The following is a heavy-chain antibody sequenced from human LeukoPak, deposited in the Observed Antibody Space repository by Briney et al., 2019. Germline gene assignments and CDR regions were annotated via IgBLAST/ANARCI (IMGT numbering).Heavy chain of an antibody. CDR3: AKDQGIAVAPA. CDR1: GFTFSDYS. D-gene: IGHD6-19*01. J-gene: IGHJ5*02. V-gene: IGHV3-30*02. CDR2: IWNDGSNK. Sequence: GESLRLSCAASGFTFSDYSMHWVRQTPGKGLEWVALIWNDGSNKYYADSVKGRFTISRDNSKNTLYLQMNSLRAEDTAVYYCAKDQGIAVAPAWGQGTLVTVSS.